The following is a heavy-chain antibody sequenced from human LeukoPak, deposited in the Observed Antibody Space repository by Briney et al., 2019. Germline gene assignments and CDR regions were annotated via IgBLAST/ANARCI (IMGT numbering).Heavy chain of an antibody. CDR3: ARDPPRAAWVFDY. V-gene: IGHV3-23*01. CDR1: GFTFSNYA. J-gene: IGHJ4*02. Sequence: GGSLRLSCAASGFTFSNYAISWVRQAPGKALQWVSAITSGGGTTYYAGSVKGRFTISRDNSKNTLYLQMNSLRAEDTAVYYCARDPPRAAWVFDYWGQGSLVSVSS. CDR2: ITSGGGTT. D-gene: IGHD6-25*01.